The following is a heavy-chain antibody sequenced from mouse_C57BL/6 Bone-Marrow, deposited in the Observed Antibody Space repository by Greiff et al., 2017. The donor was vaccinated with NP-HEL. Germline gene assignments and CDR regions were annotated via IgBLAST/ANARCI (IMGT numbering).Heavy chain of an antibody. CDR2: IYPRSGNT. D-gene: IGHD1-1*01. J-gene: IGHJ1*03. CDR3: ARTVVGYFDV. CDR1: GYTFTSYG. V-gene: IGHV1-81*01. Sequence: QVQLKQSGAELARPGASVKLSCKASGYTFTSYGISWVKQRTGQDLEWIGEIYPRSGNTYYNEKFKGKATLTADKSSSTAYMELRSLTSEDSAVDFCARTVVGYFDVWGTGTTVTVSS.